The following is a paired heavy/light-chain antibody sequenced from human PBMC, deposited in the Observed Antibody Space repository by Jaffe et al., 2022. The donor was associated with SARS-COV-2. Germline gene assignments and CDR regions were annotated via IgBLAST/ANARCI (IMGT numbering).Heavy chain of an antibody. V-gene: IGHV3-11*01. CDR1: GFTFSDYY. J-gene: IGHJ6*02. Sequence: QVQLVESGGGLVKPGGSLRLSCAASGFTFSDYYMSWIRQAPGKGLEWVSYISSSGSTIYYADSVKGRFTISRDNAKNSLYLQMNSLRAEDTAVYYCARALGYCSGGSCYSHYYYGMDVWGQGTTVTVSS. D-gene: IGHD2-15*01. CDR2: ISSSGSTI. CDR3: ARALGYCSGGSCYSHYYYGMDV.
Light chain of an antibody. J-gene: IGLJ2*01. CDR3: SSYTSSSTT. CDR2: EVS. Sequence: QSALTQPASVSGSPGQSITISCTGTSSDVGGYNYVSWYQQHPGKAPKLMIYEVSNRPSGVPDRFSGSKSGNTASLTISGLQAEDEADYYCSSYTSSSTTFGGGTKLTVL. CDR1: SSDVGGYNY. V-gene: IGLV2-14*01.